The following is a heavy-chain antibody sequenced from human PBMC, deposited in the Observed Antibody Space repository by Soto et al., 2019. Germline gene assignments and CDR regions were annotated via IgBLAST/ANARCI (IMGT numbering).Heavy chain of an antibody. CDR1: GFSCSLCS. Sequence: PGGSLRLSCAASGFSCSLCSMIWVRQAPGKWLEWVASITSSSSYIYYEHSLKGRFTISRDNAKNSLFLQLDRLRAEDTAVYFCVRARSTDSRPAYWGQGTQVTVSS. J-gene: IGHJ4*02. D-gene: IGHD3-22*01. CDR3: VRARSTDSRPAY. CDR2: ITSSSSYI. V-gene: IGHV3-21*01.